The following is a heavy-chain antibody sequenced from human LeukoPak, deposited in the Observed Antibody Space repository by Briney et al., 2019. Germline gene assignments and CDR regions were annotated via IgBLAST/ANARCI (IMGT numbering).Heavy chain of an antibody. CDR1: GYTFTGYY. V-gene: IGHV1-2*02. Sequence: ASAKVSCKASGYTFTGYYMHWVRQAPGQGLEWMGWINPKNGGTKYAQKFQGRVTMTRDTSISTAYMELSSLTSDDTAVYYCARVVGGNYYGSETGDYWGQGTLVTVSS. CDR3: ARVVGGNYYGSETGDY. J-gene: IGHJ4*02. D-gene: IGHD3-10*01. CDR2: INPKNGGT.